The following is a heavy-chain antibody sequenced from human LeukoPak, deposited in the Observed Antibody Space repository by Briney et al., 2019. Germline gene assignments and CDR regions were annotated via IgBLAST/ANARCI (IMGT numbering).Heavy chain of an antibody. CDR3: AKGPAWLVLRGYFDD. D-gene: IGHD6-19*01. Sequence: PGGSLRLSCAASGFTFSSYGMHWVRQAPGKGLEWVAVIWYDGSNKYYADSVKGRFTISRDNSKNTLYLQMNSLRGEDTAVYYCAKGPAWLVLRGYFDDWGQGTLVTVSS. CDR2: IWYDGSNK. V-gene: IGHV3-30*02. CDR1: GFTFSSYG. J-gene: IGHJ4*02.